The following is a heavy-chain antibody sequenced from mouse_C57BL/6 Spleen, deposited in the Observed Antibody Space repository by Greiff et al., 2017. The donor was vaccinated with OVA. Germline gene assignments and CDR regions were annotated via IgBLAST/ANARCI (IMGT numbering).Heavy chain of an antibody. D-gene: IGHD4-1*01. V-gene: IGHV2-2*01. CDR3: ATLTGAAWFAY. CDR2: IWSGGST. Sequence: VQLQQSGPGLVQPSQSLSITCTVSGFSLTSYGVHWVRQSPGKGLEWLGVIWSGGSTDYNAAFISRLSISKDNSKSQVFFKMNSLQADDTAIYYCATLTGAAWFAYWGQGTLVTVSA. CDR1: GFSLTSYG. J-gene: IGHJ3*01.